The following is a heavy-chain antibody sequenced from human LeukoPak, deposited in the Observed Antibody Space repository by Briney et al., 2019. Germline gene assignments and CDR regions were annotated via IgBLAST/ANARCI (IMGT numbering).Heavy chain of an antibody. D-gene: IGHD2-15*01. J-gene: IGHJ5*02. V-gene: IGHV4-39*07. CDR3: ARVAGYCSGGSCYGFDVTNNWFDP. Sequence: SETLSLTCTVSGGSISSSSYYWGWIRQPPGKGLEWIGSIYYSGSTYYNPSLKSRVTISVDTSKNQFSLKLSSVTAADTAVYYCARVAGYCSGGSCYGFDVTNNWFDPWGQGTLVTVSS. CDR1: GGSISSSSYY. CDR2: IYYSGST.